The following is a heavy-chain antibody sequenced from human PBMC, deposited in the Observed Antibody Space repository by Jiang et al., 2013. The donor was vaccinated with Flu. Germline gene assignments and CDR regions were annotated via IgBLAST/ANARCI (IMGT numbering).Heavy chain of an antibody. V-gene: IGHV4-39*01. CDR1: GGSISSTSNY. J-gene: IGHJ5*02. Sequence: SLTCTVSGGSISSTSNYWGWIRQPPGKGLEWIASIYYSGSTYYNPSLKSRVTISVDTSNNQFSLKLSSVTAADTAVYYCARRVGYGSGSPKWFDPWGQGTLVTVSS. CDR2: IYYSGST. CDR3: ARRVGYGSGSPKWFDP. D-gene: IGHD3-10*01.